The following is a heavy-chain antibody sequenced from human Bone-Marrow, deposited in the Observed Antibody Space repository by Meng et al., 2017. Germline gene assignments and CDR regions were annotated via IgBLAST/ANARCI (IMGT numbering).Heavy chain of an antibody. Sequence: VPVVRVGAEGKKTAPSRQASCKPSGYQFPDYWLPWVRRAPGQGLEWMGRIDPKGGDTHYAQRFQGRVTMTGDTSISTAYMELSGLRSDDTAMYYCARDEDISAAGKLFGDYWGQGTLVTVSS. CDR2: IDPKGGDT. V-gene: IGHV1-2*06. CDR3: ARDEDISAAGKLFGDY. D-gene: IGHD6-13*01. J-gene: IGHJ4*02. CDR1: GYQFPDYW.